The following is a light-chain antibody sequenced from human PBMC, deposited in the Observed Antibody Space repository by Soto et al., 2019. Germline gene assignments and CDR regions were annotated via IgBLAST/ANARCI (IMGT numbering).Light chain of an antibody. V-gene: IGKV3-20*01. J-gene: IGKJ4*01. CDR2: GAS. Sequence: EIVLTQSPGTLSLSPWERATLSCRASQSVSSSYLAWYQQQPGQAPRLLIYGASSRATGTADRCSGSGSGKDFTLTSSRLEPEDSAVYYCQQNGSSLTFGRGTKVDIK. CDR1: QSVSSSY. CDR3: QQNGSSLT.